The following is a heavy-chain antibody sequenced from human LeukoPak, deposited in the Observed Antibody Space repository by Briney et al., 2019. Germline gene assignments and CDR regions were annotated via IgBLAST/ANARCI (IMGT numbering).Heavy chain of an antibody. V-gene: IGHV4-34*01. D-gene: IGHD3-10*01. CDR3: PRKVEDYFGSRSRSNDY. CDR2: INQSGST. CDR1: GESLSGYY. J-gene: IGHJ4*02. Sequence: SETLSLTCAVYGESLSGYYWSWIRQHPGKGLEWIGEINQSGSTDYNPSLKSRVITSVNTSKNKSPLKLRSVTAAATPVHNFPRKVEDYFGSRSRSNDYWGQGTLVNVSS.